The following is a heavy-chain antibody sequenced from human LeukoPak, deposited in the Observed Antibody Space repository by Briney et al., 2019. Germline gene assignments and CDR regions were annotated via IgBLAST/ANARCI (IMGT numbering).Heavy chain of an antibody. V-gene: IGHV4-4*07. J-gene: IGHJ4*02. CDR1: GGSISGYF. CDR3: ARGTEKTRISGYYSFDH. Sequence: SETLSLTCTVSGGSISGYFWTWIRQPAGKELEWIGHVYTSGTTYYNPSLESRVTISLDTFNNQFSLRVTSVTAADTAIYYCARGTEKTRISGYYSFDHWGRGLLVTVSS. D-gene: IGHD5-12*01. CDR2: VYTSGTT.